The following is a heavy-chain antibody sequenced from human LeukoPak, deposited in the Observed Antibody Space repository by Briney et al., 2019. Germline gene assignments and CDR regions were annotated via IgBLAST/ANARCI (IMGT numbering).Heavy chain of an antibody. CDR3: AKGLYDSSGYYLPFDY. V-gene: IGHV3-23*01. Sequence: SGGSLRLSCAASGFTFSSYGMSWVRQAPGKGLEWVSSISGSGGSTYYADSVKGRFTISRDNSKNTLYLQMNSLRAEDTAVYYCAKGLYDSSGYYLPFDYWGQGTLVTVSS. J-gene: IGHJ4*02. D-gene: IGHD3-22*01. CDR2: ISGSGGST. CDR1: GFTFSSYG.